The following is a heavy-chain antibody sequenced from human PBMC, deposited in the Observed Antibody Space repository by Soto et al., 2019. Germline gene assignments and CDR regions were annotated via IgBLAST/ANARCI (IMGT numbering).Heavy chain of an antibody. CDR2: MNPNSGNT. Sequence: QVQLVQSGAEVKKPGASVKVSCKASGYTFTSYDINWVRQATGQGLEGMGWMNPNSGNTAYAQKFQGRVTMTRNTPISTAYMELGSLRAEDTAVYYWAGERSGGGGNWFDPWGQGTLVTVSS. CDR3: AGERSGGGGNWFDP. J-gene: IGHJ5*02. V-gene: IGHV1-8*01. D-gene: IGHD3-10*01. CDR1: GYTFTSYD.